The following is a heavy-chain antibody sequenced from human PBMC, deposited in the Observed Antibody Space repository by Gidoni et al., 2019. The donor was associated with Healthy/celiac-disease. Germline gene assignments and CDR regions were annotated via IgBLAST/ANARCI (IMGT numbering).Heavy chain of an antibody. V-gene: IGHV3-23*01. D-gene: IGHD3-22*01. CDR3: AKATSITMIVVVITQVDY. CDR1: GFTFSSYA. J-gene: IGHJ4*02. CDR2: ISGSGGST. Sequence: GGSLRLSCAASGFTFSSYAMSWVRQAPGKGLEWVSAISGSGGSTYYADSVQGRFTISRDNSKNTLYLQMNSLRAEETAVYYCAKATSITMIVVVITQVDYWGQGTLVTVSS.